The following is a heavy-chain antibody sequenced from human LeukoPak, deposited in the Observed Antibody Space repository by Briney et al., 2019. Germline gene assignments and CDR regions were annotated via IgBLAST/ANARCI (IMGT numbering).Heavy chain of an antibody. CDR3: ARESTETGQWQVLFDI. D-gene: IGHD6-19*01. CDR2: IYTSGST. J-gene: IGHJ3*02. V-gene: IGHV4-61*02. CDR1: GGSISSGSYY. Sequence: PSETLPLTCTVSGGSISSGSYYWSWIRQPAGKGLEWIGRIYTSGSTNYNPSLKSRVTISVDTSKNQFSLKLSSVTAADTAVYYCARESTETGQWQVLFDIWGQGTMVTVSS.